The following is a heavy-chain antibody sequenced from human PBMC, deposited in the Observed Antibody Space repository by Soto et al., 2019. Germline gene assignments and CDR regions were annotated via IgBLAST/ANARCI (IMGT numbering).Heavy chain of an antibody. V-gene: IGHV1-8*01. Sequence: QVQLVQSGAEVKQPGASVKVSCKASGYTFTSYDINWVRQATGQGLEWMGWMNPHSGNTGFAQKFQGRLTMTRDTSKSTAYMEVSSLRSEDTAIYYCARVSSGGTYYFDYWGQGTLVTVSS. CDR2: MNPHSGNT. D-gene: IGHD2-15*01. CDR1: GYTFTSYD. CDR3: ARVSSGGTYYFDY. J-gene: IGHJ4*02.